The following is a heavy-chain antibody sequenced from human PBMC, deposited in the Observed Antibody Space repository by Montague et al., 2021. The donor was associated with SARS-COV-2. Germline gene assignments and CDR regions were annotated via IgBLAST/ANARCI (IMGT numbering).Heavy chain of an antibody. CDR2: ISHSGST. CDR3: VRVPYRLLFVPRYYGMDV. D-gene: IGHD2-2*01. V-gene: IGHV4-34*01. Sequence: SETLSLTCAVYVGSLSGYYWSWIRQPPGWGPVWIAEISHSGSTSYNPSLKSRVTISVDTSKNQFSLKLSSATAADTAVYYCVRVPYRLLFVPRYYGMDVWGKGNTVNVSS. J-gene: IGHJ6*04. CDR1: VGSLSGYY.